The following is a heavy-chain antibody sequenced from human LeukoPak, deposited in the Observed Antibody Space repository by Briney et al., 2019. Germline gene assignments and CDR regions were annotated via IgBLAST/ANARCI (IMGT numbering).Heavy chain of an antibody. CDR2: IYYSGST. Sequence: PSETLSLTCTVSGGSISSGGYYWSWIRQHPGKGLEWIGYIYYSGSTYYNPSLKSRVTISLDTSKNQFSLNLSSVTAADTAVYYCARDNYYDSSGYLDYWGQGILVTVSS. CDR3: ARDNYYDSSGYLDY. V-gene: IGHV4-31*03. D-gene: IGHD3-22*01. CDR1: GGSISSGGYY. J-gene: IGHJ4*02.